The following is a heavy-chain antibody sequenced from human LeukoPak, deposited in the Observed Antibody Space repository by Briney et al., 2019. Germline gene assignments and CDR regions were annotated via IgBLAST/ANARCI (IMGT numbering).Heavy chain of an antibody. V-gene: IGHV4-61*02. Sequence: SETLSLTCTVSGASISSGSYYRNWIRQPAGKGLEWIGRIYTSGSTNYNPSLKSRVTVSLDTSKNQFSLKLSSVTAADTAVYYCASRTPDDYYYYMDVWGKGTTVTVSS. D-gene: IGHD2-2*01. J-gene: IGHJ6*03. CDR3: ASRTPDDYYYYMDV. CDR1: GASISSGSYY. CDR2: IYTSGST.